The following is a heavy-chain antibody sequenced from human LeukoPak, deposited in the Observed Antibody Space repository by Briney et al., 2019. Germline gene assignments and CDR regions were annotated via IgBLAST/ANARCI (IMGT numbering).Heavy chain of an antibody. CDR3: AKGGRIAVAGPIDY. CDR2: ISYDGSNK. D-gene: IGHD6-19*01. CDR1: GFTFSSYG. V-gene: IGHV3-30*18. J-gene: IGHJ4*02. Sequence: QPGRSLRLSCAASGFTFSSYGMHWVRQAPGKGLEWVAVISYDGSNKYYADSVKGRFTISRDNSKNTLYLQMNSLRAEDTAVYYCAKGGRIAVAGPIDYWGQGTLVTVSS.